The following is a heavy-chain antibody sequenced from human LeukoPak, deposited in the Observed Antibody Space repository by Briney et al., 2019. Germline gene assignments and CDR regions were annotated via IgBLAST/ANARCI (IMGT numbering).Heavy chain of an antibody. CDR3: ARHGANREQMVMAFDI. CDR2: IYSGRRT. CDR1: GDSISIYY. Sequence: SETLSLTCTVSGDSISIYYSIWIRQPPRKGLEWIGYIYSGRRTNYNPTYKSRVTISIVTSKNQYSMKLNYVTATDTAVYYCARHGANREQMVMAFDIWGQGTMVTVSS. V-gene: IGHV4-59*08. D-gene: IGHD6-13*01. J-gene: IGHJ3*02.